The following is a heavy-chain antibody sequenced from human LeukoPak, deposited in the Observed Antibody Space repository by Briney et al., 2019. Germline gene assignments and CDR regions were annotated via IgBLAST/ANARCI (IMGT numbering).Heavy chain of an antibody. Sequence: GGSLRLSCAASGFTFSSYATHWVRQAPGKGLEWVAVISYDGSNKYYADSVKGRFTISRDNSKNTLYLQMNSLRAEDTAVYYCAKGGVRSLGVDWGQGTLVTVSS. J-gene: IGHJ4*02. CDR1: GFTFSSYA. CDR3: AKGGVRSLGVD. CDR2: ISYDGSNK. D-gene: IGHD2-8*01. V-gene: IGHV3-30*04.